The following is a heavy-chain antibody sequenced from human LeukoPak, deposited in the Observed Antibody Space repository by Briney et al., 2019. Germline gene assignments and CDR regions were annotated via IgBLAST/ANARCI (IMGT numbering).Heavy chain of an antibody. Sequence: PGGSLRLSCAASGFTFSSYGMHWVRQAPGKGLEWVAFIRYDGSNKYYADSVKGRFTISRDDSKNTLYLQMSSLRAEDTAVYYCAEDLGLRQLGNWFDPWGQGTLVTVSS. CDR2: IRYDGSNK. D-gene: IGHD6-6*01. CDR1: GFTFSSYG. J-gene: IGHJ5*02. CDR3: AEDLGLRQLGNWFDP. V-gene: IGHV3-30*02.